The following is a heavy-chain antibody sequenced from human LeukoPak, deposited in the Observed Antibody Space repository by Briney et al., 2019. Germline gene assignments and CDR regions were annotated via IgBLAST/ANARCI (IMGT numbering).Heavy chain of an antibody. CDR1: GFTFSSYA. CDR2: ISSDRGST. CDR3: ARVGYSGYPDY. D-gene: IGHD5-12*01. Sequence: PGGSLTLSCAASGFTFSSYALHWVCQAPGKGLEYVSAISSDRGSTYYANSVKGRFTISRDNSKNTLYLRMGSLRAEDMAVYYCARVGYSGYPDYWGQGTLVTVSS. V-gene: IGHV3-64*01. J-gene: IGHJ4*02.